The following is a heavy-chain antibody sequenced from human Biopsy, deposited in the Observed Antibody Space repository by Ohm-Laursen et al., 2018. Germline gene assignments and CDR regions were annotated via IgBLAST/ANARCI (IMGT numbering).Heavy chain of an antibody. J-gene: IGHJ4*02. Sequence: GTLSLTYTVSGDSIARYYWTWIRQSPGKGLEWIAYIYYSGRPNYNPSLKGRVVISVDRSRNQFFLKLTSATAADTAIYYCARGMRSGGWPYFDSWGQGTRVTVSS. CDR1: GDSIARYY. CDR3: ARGMRSGGWPYFDS. V-gene: IGHV4-59*01. CDR2: IYYSGRP. D-gene: IGHD6-19*01.